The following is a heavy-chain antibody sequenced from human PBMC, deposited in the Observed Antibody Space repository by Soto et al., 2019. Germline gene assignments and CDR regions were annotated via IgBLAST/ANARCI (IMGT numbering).Heavy chain of an antibody. CDR2: IYPGDSDT. J-gene: IGHJ4*02. CDR1: GYSFVSYW. CDR3: ARTDGYEIEY. Sequence: GESLKISCQGSGYSFVSYWIALVRQMPGKGLEWMGSIYPGDSDTTNSPSFQGQVTMSVEKSITTVYLQWSSLKASDTAMYYCARTDGYEIEYWGQGTLVTVSS. D-gene: IGHD2-21*01. V-gene: IGHV5-51*01.